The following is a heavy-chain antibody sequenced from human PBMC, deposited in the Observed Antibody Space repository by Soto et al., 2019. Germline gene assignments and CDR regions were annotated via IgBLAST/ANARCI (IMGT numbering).Heavy chain of an antibody. J-gene: IGHJ4*02. V-gene: IGHV3-74*01. D-gene: IGHD6-13*01. CDR1: GFTFSSYW. Sequence: EVQLVESGGGLVQPGGSLRLSCAASGFTFSSYWMHWVRQAPGKGLVWVSRVNPDGSDTSYADSVKGRFTISRDNAKNTLYLQTNSLRAEDTAVYYCARVAVGSYYFDYWGQGTLLTVSS. CDR2: VNPDGSDT. CDR3: ARVAVGSYYFDY.